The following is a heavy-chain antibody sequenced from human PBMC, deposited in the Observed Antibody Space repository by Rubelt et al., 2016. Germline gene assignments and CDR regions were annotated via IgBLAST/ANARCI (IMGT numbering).Heavy chain of an antibody. CDR3: AITFGRVIAKLPGAFDI. Sequence: PGESLKISCKGSGYSFTSYWIGWVRQMPGKGLEWMGIIYPGDSDTRYSTSFQGQVTISADKSISTAYLQWSSLQASDTAMYYCAITFGRVIAKLPGAFDIWGQGTMVTVSS. V-gene: IGHV5-51*03. CDR1: GYSFTSYW. J-gene: IGHJ3*02. D-gene: IGHD3-16*02. CDR2: IYPGDSDT.